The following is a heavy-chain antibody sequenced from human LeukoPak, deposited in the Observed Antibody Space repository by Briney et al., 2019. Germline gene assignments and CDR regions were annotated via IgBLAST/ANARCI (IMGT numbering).Heavy chain of an antibody. J-gene: IGHJ6*02. Sequence: AGRSLRLSCAASGFTFSSYGMHWVRQAPGKGLEWVAVIWYDGSNKYYADSVKGRFTISRDNSKNTLYLQMNSLRAEDTAVYYCARDRGGDCSNSCYYYGMDVWGQGTTVTVSS. V-gene: IGHV3-33*01. CDR3: ARDRGGDCSNSCYYYGMDV. D-gene: IGHD2-21*02. CDR1: GFTFSSYG. CDR2: IWYDGSNK.